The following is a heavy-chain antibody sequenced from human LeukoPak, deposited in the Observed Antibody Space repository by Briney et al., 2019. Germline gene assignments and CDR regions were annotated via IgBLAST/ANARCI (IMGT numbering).Heavy chain of an antibody. CDR1: GYTFTSYG. Sequence: ASVKVSCKASGYTFTSYGISWVRQAPGQGLEWMGWISAYNGNTNYAQKLQGRVTMTTDTSTSTAYMELRSLRSDDTAVYYCARLLTDDILTGNNWFDPWGQGTLVTVSS. D-gene: IGHD3-9*01. J-gene: IGHJ5*02. CDR2: ISAYNGNT. V-gene: IGHV1-18*01. CDR3: ARLLTDDILTGNNWFDP.